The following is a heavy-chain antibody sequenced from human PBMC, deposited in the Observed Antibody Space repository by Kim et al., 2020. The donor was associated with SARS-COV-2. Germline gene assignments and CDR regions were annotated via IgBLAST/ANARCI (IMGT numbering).Heavy chain of an antibody. V-gene: IGHV3-9*01. CDR1: GFTFGDYA. Sequence: GGSLRLSCAASGFTFGDYAMHWVRQAPGKGLEWVSGISWNGGSIGYADSVKGRFTISRDNAKNSLYLQMNSLRAEDTALYYCAKDGRAARRYYYYYIDVWGKGTTVTVSS. CDR2: ISWNGGSI. CDR3: AKDGRAARRYYYYYIDV. J-gene: IGHJ6*03. D-gene: IGHD6-6*01.